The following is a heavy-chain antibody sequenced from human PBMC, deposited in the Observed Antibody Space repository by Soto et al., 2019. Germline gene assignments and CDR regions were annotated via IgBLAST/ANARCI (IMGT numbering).Heavy chain of an antibody. CDR2: IYYSGST. D-gene: IGHD5-18*01. Sequence: SETLSLTCTVSGGSISSYYWSWVRQPPGKGLEWIGYIYYSGSTNYNPSLKSRVTISVDTSKNQFSLKLSSVTAADTAVYYCARAGGGYSYGYYYYYGMDVWGQGTTVTVSS. CDR1: GGSISSYY. V-gene: IGHV4-59*01. J-gene: IGHJ6*02. CDR3: ARAGGGYSYGYYYYYGMDV.